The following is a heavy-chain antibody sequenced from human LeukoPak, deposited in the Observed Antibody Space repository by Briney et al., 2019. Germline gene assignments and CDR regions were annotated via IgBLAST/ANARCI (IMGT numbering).Heavy chain of an antibody. CDR1: GFTFSSYS. J-gene: IGHJ4*02. D-gene: IGHD1-26*01. CDR3: ARDGDSGSYIASFDY. V-gene: IGHV3-21*01. CDR2: ISSSSSYI. Sequence: GGSLRLSCAASGFTFSSYSMNWVRQAPGKGLELVSSISSSSSYIYYADSVKGRFTISRDNAKNSLYLQMNSLRAEDTAVYYCARDGDSGSYIASFDYWGQGTLVTVSS.